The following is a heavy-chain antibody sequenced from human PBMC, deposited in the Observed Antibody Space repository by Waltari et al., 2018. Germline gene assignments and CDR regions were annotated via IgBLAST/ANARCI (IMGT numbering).Heavy chain of an antibody. Sequence: EVQLVESGGGLVQPGGSLRLSCAASGFTFSSYWMSWVRQAPGKGLGWVANIKKDGSEKYYVASVKGRFTISRDNAKNSLYLQMNSLRAGDTAVYYCAREGGGVSKRRHYYYYYMDVWGKGTTVTVSS. CDR1: GFTFSSYW. J-gene: IGHJ6*03. D-gene: IGHD3-16*01. CDR2: IKKDGSEK. V-gene: IGHV3-7*01. CDR3: AREGGGVSKRRHYYYYYMDV.